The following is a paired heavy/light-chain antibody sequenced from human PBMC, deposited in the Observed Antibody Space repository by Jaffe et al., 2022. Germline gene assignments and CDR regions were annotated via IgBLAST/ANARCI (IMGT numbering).Heavy chain of an antibody. Sequence: EVQLLESGGGLVQPGGSLRLSCAASGFTFSSYAMSWVRQAPGKGLEWVSGISGSGGSTYYADSVKGRFTISRDKSKNTLFLQMNSLRVEDTAVYYCAKGSMNTVNSYQYYMDVWGRGTTVTVSS. CDR3: AKGSMNTVNSYQYYMDV. V-gene: IGHV3-23*01. CDR1: GFTFSSYA. D-gene: IGHD4-17*01. J-gene: IGHJ6*03. CDR2: ISGSGGST.
Light chain of an antibody. J-gene: IGKJ2*01. V-gene: IGKV1-39*01. CDR2: TAS. CDR3: QQSYFTPYT. CDR1: QSISSY. Sequence: IQMTQSPSSLSASVGDSVTITCRASQSISSYLNWYQHKLGEAPKLLIYTASNLQSGVPSRFGGSGSGTDFTLTISSLQPEDFATYYCQQSYFTPYTFGQGTKLEIK.